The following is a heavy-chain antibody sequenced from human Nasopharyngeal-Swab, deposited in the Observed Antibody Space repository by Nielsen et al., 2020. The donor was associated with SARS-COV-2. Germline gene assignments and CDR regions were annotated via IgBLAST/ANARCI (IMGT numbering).Heavy chain of an antibody. CDR2: IWYDGSNK. D-gene: IGHD1-26*01. CDR3: ARVAVGATARYWFDP. J-gene: IGHJ5*02. V-gene: IGHV3-33*01. CDR1: GFTFSSYG. Sequence: GGSLRLSCAASGFTFSSYGMHWVRQAPGKGLEWVAVIWYDGSNKYYADSVKGRFTISRDNSKNTLYLQMNSLRAEDTAVYYCARVAVGATARYWFDPWGQGTLVTVSS.